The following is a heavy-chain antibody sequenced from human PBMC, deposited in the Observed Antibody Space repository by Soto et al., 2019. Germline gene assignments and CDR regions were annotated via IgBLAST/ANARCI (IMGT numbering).Heavy chain of an antibody. CDR2: ISSSSSYI. CDR3: ARLSTNTAMVP. J-gene: IGHJ5*02. Sequence: GGPLRLSCAASGFTFSSYSMNWVRQAPGKGLEWVSSISSSSSYIYYADSVKGRFTISRDNAKNSLYLQMNSLRAEDTAVYYCARLSTNTAMVPGGQGTLVTVSS. CDR1: GFTFSSYS. D-gene: IGHD5-18*01. V-gene: IGHV3-21*01.